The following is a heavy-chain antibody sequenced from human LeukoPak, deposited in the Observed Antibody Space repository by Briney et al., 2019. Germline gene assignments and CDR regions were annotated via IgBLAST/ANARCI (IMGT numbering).Heavy chain of an antibody. D-gene: IGHD2-15*01. CDR3: ARVGAAYYYYMDV. CDR1: GFTFSSYS. J-gene: IGHJ6*03. Sequence: PGGSLRLSCAASGFTFSSYSMNWVRQAPGKGLEWVSYISSSSSTIYYADSVKGRFTISRDNAKNSLYLQMNSLRAEDTAVYYCARVGAAYYYYMDVWGKGTTVTVS. V-gene: IGHV3-48*04. CDR2: ISSSSSTI.